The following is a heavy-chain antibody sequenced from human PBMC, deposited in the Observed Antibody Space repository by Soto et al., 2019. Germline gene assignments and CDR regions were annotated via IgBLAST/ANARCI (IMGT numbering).Heavy chain of an antibody. Sequence: QVQLVQSGAEVKKPGSSVKVSCKASGGTFSSYAISWVRQAPGQGLEWMGGIIPIFGTANYAQTFQGRVTITADESTSTAYMELSSLRSEDTAAYYCATHPMATITNIYGLDVWGPGTTGTVSS. CDR3: ATHPMATITNIYGLDV. J-gene: IGHJ6*02. D-gene: IGHD5-12*01. CDR2: IIPIFGTA. CDR1: GGTFSSYA. V-gene: IGHV1-69*12.